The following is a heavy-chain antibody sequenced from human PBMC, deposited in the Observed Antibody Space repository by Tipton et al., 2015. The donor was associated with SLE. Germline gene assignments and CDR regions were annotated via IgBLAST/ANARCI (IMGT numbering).Heavy chain of an antibody. Sequence: TLSLTCTVSDASLSTYFWSWIRQPPGKGLEWIGYIYYSGSTNYNPSLKSRVTMSVDTSKNQFSLRLTSVTAADTAVYYCARGVAYYYDFGALDIWGQGTMVTVSS. V-gene: IGHV4-59*01. J-gene: IGHJ3*02. CDR3: ARGVAYYYDFGALDI. CDR2: IYYSGST. D-gene: IGHD3-22*01. CDR1: DASLSTYF.